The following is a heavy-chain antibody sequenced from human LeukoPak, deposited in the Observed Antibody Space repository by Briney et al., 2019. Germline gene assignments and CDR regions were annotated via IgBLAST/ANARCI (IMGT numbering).Heavy chain of an antibody. J-gene: IGHJ4*02. V-gene: IGHV3-30*02. D-gene: IGHD2-2*01. CDR3: AKVVTGYCSTTSCPFDS. CDR1: GFTFSTYG. CDR2: IRYDGSNK. Sequence: PGGSLRLSCAASGFTFSTYGMDWVRQAPGKGLEWVAYIRYDGSNKNYADSVKGRFTISRDNSKNTLYLQMSSLRAEDTAVYYGAKVVTGYCSTTSCPFDSWGQGILVTVSS.